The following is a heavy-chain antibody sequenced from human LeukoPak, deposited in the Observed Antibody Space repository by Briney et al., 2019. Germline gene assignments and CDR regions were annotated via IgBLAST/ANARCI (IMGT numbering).Heavy chain of an antibody. J-gene: IGHJ6*04. Sequence: PSETLSLTCTVSGGSISSYYWSWIRQPPGKGLEWIGYIYYSGSTNYSPSLKSRVTISVDTSKNQFSLKLSSVTAADTAVYYCARDPGYDIKSWYYYGMDVWGKGTTVTVSS. D-gene: IGHD3-9*01. CDR1: GGSISSYY. V-gene: IGHV4-59*01. CDR3: ARDPGYDIKSWYYYGMDV. CDR2: IYYSGST.